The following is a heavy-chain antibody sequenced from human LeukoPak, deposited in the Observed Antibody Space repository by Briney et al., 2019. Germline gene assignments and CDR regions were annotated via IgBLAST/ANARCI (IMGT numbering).Heavy chain of an antibody. Sequence: PGGSLRLSCAASGFTFSSYAMHWVRQAPGKGLEYVSTISNNGGSTYYANSVKGRITISRDNSKNTLYLQMGSLRAEDMAVYYCARGHVSGSFLDYWRQGTLVTVSS. CDR2: ISNNGGST. J-gene: IGHJ4*02. CDR1: GFTFSSYA. V-gene: IGHV3-64*01. CDR3: ARGHVSGSFLDY. D-gene: IGHD1-26*01.